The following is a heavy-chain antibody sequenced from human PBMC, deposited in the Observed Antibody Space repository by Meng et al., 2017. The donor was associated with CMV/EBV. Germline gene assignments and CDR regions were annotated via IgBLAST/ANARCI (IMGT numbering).Heavy chain of an antibody. CDR3: AHHADIAAAGSYYY. CDR2: IYWDDDK. Sequence: HITLKVHGPTLVNPTQTLTLTCTFSGFSLSTSGVGVGWIRQPPGKALEWLALIYWDDDKRYSPSLKSRLTITKDTSKNQVVLTMTNMDPVDTATYYCAHHADIAAAGSYYYWGQGTLVTVSS. V-gene: IGHV2-5*02. D-gene: IGHD6-13*01. CDR1: GFSLSTSGVG. J-gene: IGHJ4*02.